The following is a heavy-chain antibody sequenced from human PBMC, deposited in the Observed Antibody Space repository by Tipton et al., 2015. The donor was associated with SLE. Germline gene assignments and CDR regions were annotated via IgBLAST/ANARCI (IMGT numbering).Heavy chain of an antibody. CDR2: INWNSGNL. CDR1: GFTIDDYA. Sequence: RSLRLSCVASGFTIDDYAMHWVRQVPGKGLEWVSGINWNSGNLGYADSVKGRFTISRDNAKNSLYLQMNSLRAEDTGLYYCAKGAGLRYYYYAMDVWGQGTTVIVS. D-gene: IGHD2-21*02. V-gene: IGHV3-9*01. CDR3: AKGAGLRYYYYAMDV. J-gene: IGHJ6*02.